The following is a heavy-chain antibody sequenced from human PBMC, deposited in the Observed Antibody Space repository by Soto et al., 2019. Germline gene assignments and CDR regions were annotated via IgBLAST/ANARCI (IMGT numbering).Heavy chain of an antibody. CDR3: ARRYGSSFDY. D-gene: IGHD3-16*01. V-gene: IGHV4-59*08. Sequence: PSETLSLTCTVSGGSISSYYWSWIRQPSGKGLEWIGYIYYSGSTNYNPSLKSRVTISVNTSKNQFSLKLSSVTAADTAVYYCARRYGSSFDYWGQGTPVTVSS. J-gene: IGHJ4*02. CDR1: GGSISSYY. CDR2: IYYSGST.